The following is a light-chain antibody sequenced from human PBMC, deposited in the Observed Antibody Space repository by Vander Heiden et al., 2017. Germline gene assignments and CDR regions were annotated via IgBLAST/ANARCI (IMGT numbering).Light chain of an antibody. Sequence: EIVLTQSPATLSLSPGDRATPPCRASQSVSSSYIAWYQQKPGQAPRLLIYDTSSRATGIPDRCSGSGSGTDFTLTISRLEPEVFAVYHCQQYGSSPQTFGQGTKVEIK. V-gene: IGKV3-20*01. CDR1: QSVSSSY. J-gene: IGKJ1*01. CDR3: QQYGSSPQT. CDR2: DTS.